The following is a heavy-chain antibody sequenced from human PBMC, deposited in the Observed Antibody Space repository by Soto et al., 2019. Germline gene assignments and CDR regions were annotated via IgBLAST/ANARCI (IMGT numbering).Heavy chain of an antibody. V-gene: IGHV4-30-4*01. CDR3: ARDTYSGYDFGL. J-gene: IGHJ5*02. CDR1: GASVAGGSYY. D-gene: IGHD5-12*01. Sequence: SETLSLTCSVSGASVAGGSYYWSWVRQPPGKGLEWIGYIPSRGRPFYDPSLTSRGTISADTSKNQLSLQLTSVTAADTAVYYCARDTYSGYDFGLWGQGTLVTVSS. CDR2: IPSRGRP.